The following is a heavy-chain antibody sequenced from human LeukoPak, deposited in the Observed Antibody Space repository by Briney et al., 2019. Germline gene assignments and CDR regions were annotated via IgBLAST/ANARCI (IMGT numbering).Heavy chain of an antibody. V-gene: IGHV3-21*01. J-gene: IGHJ4*02. CDR2: ISSSSSYI. Sequence: GGSLRLSCAASGFTFSSYSMNWVRQAPGKGLEWVSSISSSSSYIYYADSVKGRFTISRDNAKNSLSLQMNSLRAEDTAVYYCARGLNSGSYHIDYWGQGTLVTVSS. CDR1: GFTFSSYS. CDR3: ARGLNSGSYHIDY. D-gene: IGHD1-26*01.